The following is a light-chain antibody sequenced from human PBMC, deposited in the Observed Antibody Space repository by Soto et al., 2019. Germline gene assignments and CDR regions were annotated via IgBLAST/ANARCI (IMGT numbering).Light chain of an antibody. V-gene: IGLV4-69*01. Sequence: QPVLTQSPSASAFLGASVKLTCTLSSGHSSYAIAWHQQQPEKGPRYLMKVNSDGSHNKGDGIPDRFSGSSSGAERYLTISSLQSEDEADYYCQTWGTGIRVFGGGTQLTVL. J-gene: IGLJ7*01. CDR3: QTWGTGIRV. CDR2: VNSDGSH. CDR1: SGHSSYA.